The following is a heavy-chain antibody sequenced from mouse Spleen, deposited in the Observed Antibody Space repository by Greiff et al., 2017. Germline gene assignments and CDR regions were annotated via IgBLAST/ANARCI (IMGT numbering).Heavy chain of an antibody. V-gene: IGHV3-6*01. CDR3: ARGHSPFDY. CDR2: ISYDGSN. D-gene: IGHD3-1*01. CDR1: GYSITSGYY. J-gene: IGHJ2*01. Sequence: EVKLEESGPGLVKPSQSLSLTCSVTGYSITSGYYWNWIRQFPGNKLEWMGYISYDGSNNYNPSLKNRISITRDTSKNQFFLKLNSVTTEDTATYYCARGHSPFDYWGQGTTLTVSS.